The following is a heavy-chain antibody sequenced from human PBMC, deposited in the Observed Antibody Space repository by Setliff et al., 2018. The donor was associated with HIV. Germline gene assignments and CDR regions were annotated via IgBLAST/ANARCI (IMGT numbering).Heavy chain of an antibody. J-gene: IGHJ4*02. V-gene: IGHV4-39*01. D-gene: IGHD6-19*01. CDR2: IYYSGST. CDR1: GGSISSSSHY. CDR3: ARLGRGIAVAGTRIDY. Sequence: SETLSLTCTVSGGSISSSSHYWGWLRQSPGKGLEWIGSIYYSGSTYYNSSLKSRVTIFVYTSKNQLSLKLRSVTAADTAVYYCARLGRGIAVAGTRIDYWGRGTLVTVSS.